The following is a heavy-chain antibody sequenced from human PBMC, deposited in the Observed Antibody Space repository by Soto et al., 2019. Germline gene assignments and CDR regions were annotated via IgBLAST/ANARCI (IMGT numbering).Heavy chain of an antibody. CDR3: ARGALGVTSVGVGNCFDS. J-gene: IGHJ5*01. CDR1: GASMNSYH. D-gene: IGHD3-3*01. CDR2: NYYRGST. Sequence: SETLSLTCPVSGASMNSYHWSWIRQPAGKGLEWIGYNYYRGSTNYNPSLKSRVTISVDTSKNQFSLKLSSVPAADTAVYYCARGALGVTSVGVGNCFDSWGQGTLVTVSS. V-gene: IGHV4-59*01.